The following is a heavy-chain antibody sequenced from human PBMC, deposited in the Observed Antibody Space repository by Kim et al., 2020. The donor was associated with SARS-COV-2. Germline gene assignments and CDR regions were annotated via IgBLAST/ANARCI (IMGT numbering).Heavy chain of an antibody. J-gene: IGHJ4*02. D-gene: IGHD2-15*01. CDR1: DGFISGFY. V-gene: IGHV4-4*07. Sequence: SETLSLTCTVSDGFISGFYWSWIRQPAGKGLEWIGRIYSNDGRINYNPSLMSRVSMSLDTSKNQFSLKLTSVTAADTAIYYCARRAANQWTFDYWGQGTLATVSS. CDR2: IYSNDGRI. CDR3: ARRAANQWTFDY.